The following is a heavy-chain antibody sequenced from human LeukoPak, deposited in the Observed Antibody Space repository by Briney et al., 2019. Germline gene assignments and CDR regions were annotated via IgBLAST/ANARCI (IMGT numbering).Heavy chain of an antibody. Sequence: PSETLSLTCTVSGGSISSYYWSWIRQPPGKGLEWIGYIYYSGSTNYNPSLKSRVTISVDTSKNQFSLKLSSVTAADTAVYYCARGPSRQRITIFGVRDAFDIWGQGTMVTVSS. D-gene: IGHD3-3*01. CDR2: IYYSGST. CDR1: GGSISSYY. J-gene: IGHJ3*02. CDR3: ARGPSRQRITIFGVRDAFDI. V-gene: IGHV4-59*12.